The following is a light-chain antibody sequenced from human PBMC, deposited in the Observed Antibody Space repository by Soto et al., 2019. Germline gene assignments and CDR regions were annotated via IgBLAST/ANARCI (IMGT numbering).Light chain of an antibody. J-gene: IGKJ1*01. CDR2: GAS. CDR3: QQYTGYSRT. V-gene: IGKV3-20*01. Sequence: IVLTQSPGTLSLSPGERAPLSCRASQSVTSSYLAWWQQKPGQAPRLLIYGASSRATGIPDRFSGSGSGTEFTLTISTLQPDDFATYFCQQYTGYSRTFGQGAKVDI. CDR1: QSVTSSY.